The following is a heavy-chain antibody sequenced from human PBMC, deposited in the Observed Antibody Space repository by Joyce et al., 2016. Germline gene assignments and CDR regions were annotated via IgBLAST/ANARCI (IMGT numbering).Heavy chain of an antibody. Sequence: QVQVVESGGGVVQPGKSLRLSCAASGFTFSTSAMHWVRRPPGKGLKWVAVISYDGTNKYYSDSVKGRFTISRDNSKSTLFLQMDSLKPEDTAVYYCARIFLGVATRPPLDYWGQGTLVTVS. CDR1: GFTFSTSA. J-gene: IGHJ4*02. CDR2: ISYDGTNK. D-gene: IGHD6-6*01. CDR3: ARIFLGVATRPPLDY. V-gene: IGHV3-30*03.